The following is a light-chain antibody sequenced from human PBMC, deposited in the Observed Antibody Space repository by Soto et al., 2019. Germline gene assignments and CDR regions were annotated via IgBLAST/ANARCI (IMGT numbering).Light chain of an antibody. CDR2: DVS. Sequence: DIQMTQSPASMFASVGDRVTITCQASQDISNYLNCYQQKPGKAPKLLIYDVSNLETGSPSSFRGSGSGTDFTFTISSRQDEDTAPSYCQQYDNLPLTFRGGTQGEI. CDR1: QDISNY. J-gene: IGKJ4*01. CDR3: QQYDNLPLT. V-gene: IGKV1-33*01.